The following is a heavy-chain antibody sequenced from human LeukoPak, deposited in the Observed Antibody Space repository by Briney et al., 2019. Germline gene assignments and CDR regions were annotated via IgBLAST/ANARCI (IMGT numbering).Heavy chain of an antibody. D-gene: IGHD3-22*01. CDR2: INPSGGST. V-gene: IGHV1-46*01. J-gene: IGHJ6*03. CDR3: ARDRAYYYDSSGYYYYYYMDV. Sequence: ASVKVSCKASGYTFTSYYMHWVRQAPGRGLEWMGIINPSGGSTSYAQKFQGRVTMTRDTSTSTVYMELSSLRSEDTAVYYCARDRAYYYDSSGYYYYYYMDVWGKGTTVTVSS. CDR1: GYTFTSYY.